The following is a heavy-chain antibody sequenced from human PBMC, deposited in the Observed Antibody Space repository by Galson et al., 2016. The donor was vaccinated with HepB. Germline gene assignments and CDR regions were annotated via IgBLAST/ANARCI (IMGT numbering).Heavy chain of an antibody. D-gene: IGHD6-19*01. CDR2: IIPLLGIP. V-gene: IGHV1-69*02. CDR3: AKPSSGWANDAFGI. Sequence: SCKASGGTFTTYPITWVRQAPGQGPERLGRIIPLLGIPKYAQKFQGRLTITADKSTSTTYMELTSLRSEDTAVYYCAKPSSGWANDAFGIWGQGTMVTVSS. CDR1: GGTFTTYP. J-gene: IGHJ3*02.